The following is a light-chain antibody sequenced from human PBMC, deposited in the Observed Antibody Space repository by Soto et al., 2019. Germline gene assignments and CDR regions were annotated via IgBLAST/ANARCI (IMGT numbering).Light chain of an antibody. Sequence: QSALTQPASVSGSPGQSITISCTGTRSDVGAYNYVSWYQQHPGKAPKLIIYDVGNRPSGVSHRFSGSKSGNTASLTISGLQAEDEADYYCSSFTSSSTRVFGTGTKVTVL. V-gene: IGLV2-14*01. CDR2: DVG. J-gene: IGLJ1*01. CDR3: SSFTSSSTRV. CDR1: RSDVGAYNY.